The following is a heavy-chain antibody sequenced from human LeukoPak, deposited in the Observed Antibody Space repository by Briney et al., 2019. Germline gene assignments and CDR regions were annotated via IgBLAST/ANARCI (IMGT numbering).Heavy chain of an antibody. CDR3: ARMSSSWRGFDY. Sequence: ASEKVSCKASGYTVTSYGISWARQAPGQGLEWMGWISAYNGNTNYAQKLQGRVTMTTDTSTSTAYMELRSLRSDDTAVYYCARMSSSWRGFDYWGQGTLVTVSS. J-gene: IGHJ4*02. D-gene: IGHD6-13*01. CDR1: GYTVTSYG. CDR2: ISAYNGNT. V-gene: IGHV1-18*01.